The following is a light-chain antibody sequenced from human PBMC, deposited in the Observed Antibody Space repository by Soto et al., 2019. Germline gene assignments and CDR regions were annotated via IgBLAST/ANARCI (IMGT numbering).Light chain of an antibody. CDR2: AAS. V-gene: IGKV1-16*01. J-gene: IGKJ1*01. Sequence: DIQMTQSPSSLSASVGDRVTIFCRASQGVSTDLAWFQQKPGKAPRSLIYAASNLQSGVPSRFTGSGSGTDFTLTITNMQPEDVATYYCQEHKTYPRTFGQGNKV. CDR3: QEHKTYPRT. CDR1: QGVSTD.